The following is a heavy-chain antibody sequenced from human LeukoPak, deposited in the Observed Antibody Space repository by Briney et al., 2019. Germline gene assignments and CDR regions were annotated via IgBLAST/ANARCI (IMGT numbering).Heavy chain of an antibody. CDR3: TRGITLIVDWFDP. Sequence: GGSLRLSCAASGFTFSSYEMQWVRQDPGKGLEWVSYISSSGSTISYAASVKGLFTISRDNAKNSLYLQMNSMRAEDTAFYYSTRGITLIVDWFDPWGQGTLVIVSS. CDR1: GFTFSSYE. CDR2: ISSSGSTI. D-gene: IGHD3-22*01. J-gene: IGHJ5*02. V-gene: IGHV3-48*03.